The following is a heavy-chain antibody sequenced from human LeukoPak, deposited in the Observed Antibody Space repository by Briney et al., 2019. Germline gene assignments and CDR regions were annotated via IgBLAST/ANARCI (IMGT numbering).Heavy chain of an antibody. J-gene: IGHJ4*02. CDR1: GFTFSSYW. CDR2: IKQDGSGK. Sequence: GGSLRLSCAASGFTFSSYWMSWVRQAPGKGLEWVANIKQDGSGKYYVDSVKGRFTISRDNAKNSLYLQMNSLRAEDTAVYYCTRPLGRIAAFNDYWGQGTLVTVSS. V-gene: IGHV3-7*01. D-gene: IGHD6-13*01. CDR3: TRPLGRIAAFNDY.